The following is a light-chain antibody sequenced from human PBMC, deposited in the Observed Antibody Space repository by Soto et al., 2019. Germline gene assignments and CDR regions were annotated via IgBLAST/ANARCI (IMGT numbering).Light chain of an antibody. Sequence: EIVVTQSPGSLPFTPGEPASISCSSSHSLLHSNGYSYLDWYLQKPGQSPKLLIYVGSTRASGIPARFSGSGSGTKFTLTIASLQSEDFALYYCQQYENCPGPFGQGTMADI. J-gene: IGKJ1*01. CDR1: HSLLHSNGYSY. CDR2: VGS. CDR3: QQYENCPGP. V-gene: IGKV2-28*01.